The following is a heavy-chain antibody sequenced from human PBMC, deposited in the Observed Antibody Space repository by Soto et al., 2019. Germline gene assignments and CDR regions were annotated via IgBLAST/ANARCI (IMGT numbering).Heavy chain of an antibody. CDR1: GFTFSNYA. CDR2: ISDSGGST. J-gene: IGHJ4*01. D-gene: IGHD3-10*01. V-gene: IGHV3-23*01. CDR3: AKDGFSGSGKYYFDY. Sequence: EVQLLESGGGLVQPGGSLRLSCAASGFTFSNYAMNWVRQAPGKGLEWVSVISDSGGSTYYSDSVKGRFTISRDNSKNTLYLRMNSLTAEDTAVYYCAKDGFSGSGKYYFDYWGHGTLVTVSS.